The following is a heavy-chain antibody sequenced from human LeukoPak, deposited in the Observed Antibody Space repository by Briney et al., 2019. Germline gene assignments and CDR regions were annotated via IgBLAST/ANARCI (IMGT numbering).Heavy chain of an antibody. V-gene: IGHV4-61*02. J-gene: IGHJ4*02. CDR3: ARGQAKHDYGDY. CDR1: GGSISSGSYY. Sequence: SETLSLTCTVSGGSISSGSYYWSWIRQPAGKGLEWIGRIYTSGSTNYNPSLKSRVTISVDTSKNQFSLKLSSVTAADTAVYYCARGQAKHDYGDYWGQGTLVTVSS. CDR2: IYTSGST.